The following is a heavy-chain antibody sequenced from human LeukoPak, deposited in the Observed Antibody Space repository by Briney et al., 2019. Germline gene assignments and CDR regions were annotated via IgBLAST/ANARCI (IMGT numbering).Heavy chain of an antibody. CDR1: GYTFTSYG. V-gene: IGHV1-18*01. Sequence: ASVTVSCKASGYTFTSYGISWVRQAPGQGLERMGWISAYNGNTNYAQKLQGRVTMTTDTSTSTAYMELRSLRSDDTAVYYCARSVPGDTADYWGQGTLVTVSS. CDR3: ARSVPGDTADY. CDR2: ISAYNGNT. D-gene: IGHD3-16*01. J-gene: IGHJ4*02.